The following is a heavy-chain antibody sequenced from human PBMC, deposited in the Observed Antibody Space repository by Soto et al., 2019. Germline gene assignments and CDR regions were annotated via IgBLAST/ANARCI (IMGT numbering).Heavy chain of an antibody. V-gene: IGHV4-31*03. J-gene: IGHJ4*02. Sequence: QVQLQESGPGLVKPSQTLSLTCTVSGASITTNGYYWSWIRQHPGKGPEWIGFIYYSGSISSYNPSLKSRVTILVDSSKSQFSLRLNSVTAADTAVYYCVRSAYTYGLPDYWGQGILVTVSS. CDR2: IYYSGSIS. D-gene: IGHD5-18*01. CDR1: GASITTNGYY. CDR3: VRSAYTYGLPDY.